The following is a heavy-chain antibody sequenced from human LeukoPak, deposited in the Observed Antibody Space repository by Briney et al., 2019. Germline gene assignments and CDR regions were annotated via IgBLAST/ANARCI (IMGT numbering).Heavy chain of an antibody. D-gene: IGHD5-12*01. J-gene: IGHJ4*02. V-gene: IGHV3-23*01. Sequence: GGSLRLSCAVSGFTFSSYAMSWVRQAPGKGLEWVSTISNSDGTTYYADSVKGRFTISRDDSENTLSLQMNSLRAEDTAVYYCARGPSGYHNTGGQGTLVTVSS. CDR1: GFTFSSYA. CDR2: ISNSDGTT. CDR3: ARGPSGYHNT.